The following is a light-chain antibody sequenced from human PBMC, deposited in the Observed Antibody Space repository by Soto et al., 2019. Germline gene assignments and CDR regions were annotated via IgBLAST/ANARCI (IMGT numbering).Light chain of an antibody. J-gene: IGLJ1*01. Sequence: QSALTQPASVSGSPGLSITISCTVTSSDVGGYNYVSWYQQHPGKAPKLMIYEVSNRPSGVSNRFSGSKSCNTASLTISGLQAEDEADYYCSSYTSSSAYVFGTGTKVTVL. CDR2: EVS. CDR3: SSYTSSSAYV. V-gene: IGLV2-14*01. CDR1: SSDVGGYNY.